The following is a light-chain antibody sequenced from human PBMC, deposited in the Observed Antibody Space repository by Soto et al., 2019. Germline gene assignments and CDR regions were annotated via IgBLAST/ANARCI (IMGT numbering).Light chain of an antibody. V-gene: IGKV1-17*03. CDR2: AAS. Sequence: DIQMTQSPSSMSAYVGDRVTITCRASQGISNYLAWFQQKPGKVPKLLIYAASILQSGVPSRFSGSGSGTEFTITIRSLQSEDFATCYCLQHNSYSRTFGQGNKVAIK. CDR1: QGISNY. J-gene: IGKJ1*01. CDR3: LQHNSYSRT.